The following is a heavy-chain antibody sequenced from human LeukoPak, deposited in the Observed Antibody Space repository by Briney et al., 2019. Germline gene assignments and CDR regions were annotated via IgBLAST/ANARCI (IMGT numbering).Heavy chain of an antibody. J-gene: IGHJ4*02. D-gene: IGHD4-17*01. CDR2: INQDGSEK. V-gene: IGHV3-7*01. CDR3: ARVYYGDYKGYFDY. CDR1: GFTFSNYW. Sequence: GGSLRLSSAASGFTFSNYWMNWVRQAPGKGLEWVGNINQDGSEKNYVDSVNGRFTISRDNAKNSVYLQMNSLRAEDTAVYYCARVYYGDYKGYFDYWGQGTLVTVSS.